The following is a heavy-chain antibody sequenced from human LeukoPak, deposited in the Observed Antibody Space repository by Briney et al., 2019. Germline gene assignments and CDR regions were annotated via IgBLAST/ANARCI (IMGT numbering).Heavy chain of an antibody. D-gene: IGHD1-26*01. V-gene: IGHV3-23*01. Sequence: GGSLRLSCAASGFTFSSYSMNWVRQAPGKGLEWVSAISGSGGSTYYADSVKGRLTVSRDNSKTTLYLQMNSLRADDTAVYYCAKGGPTGSNYFDFWGQGTLVTASS. CDR1: GFTFSSYS. CDR2: ISGSGGST. J-gene: IGHJ4*02. CDR3: AKGGPTGSNYFDF.